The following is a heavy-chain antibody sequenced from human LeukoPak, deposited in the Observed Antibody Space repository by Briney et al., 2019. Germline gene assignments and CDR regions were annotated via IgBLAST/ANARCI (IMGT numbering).Heavy chain of an antibody. V-gene: IGHV4-39*01. Sequence: PSETLSLTCTIFGDSVSRSDSYWDWIRQPPGKGLEWIGTIYYSWRTYYSPSPKSRVTLSVDMSNNQFSLPMSCVTAGDTALYFCARRRYYDSSGYLEWGQGTLVTVSS. CDR2: IYYSWRT. CDR3: ARRRYYDSSGYLE. D-gene: IGHD3-22*01. J-gene: IGHJ1*01. CDR1: GDSVSRSDSY.